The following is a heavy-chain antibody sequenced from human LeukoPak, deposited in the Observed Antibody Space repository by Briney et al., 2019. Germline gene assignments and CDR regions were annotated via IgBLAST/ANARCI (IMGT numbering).Heavy chain of an antibody. CDR1: GFTFDDYA. CDR3: VKDKSTVISLGGGYFDF. Sequence: PGGSLRLSCAASGFTFDDYAMHWVRQVPGKGLEWVSGIAWNGGRVDYVASVKGRFAISRDNAKNSLYLQMDSLRVEDTAFYYCVKDKSTVISLGGGYFDFWGQGTLVTVSS. D-gene: IGHD4-17*01. CDR2: IAWNGGRV. J-gene: IGHJ4*02. V-gene: IGHV3-9*01.